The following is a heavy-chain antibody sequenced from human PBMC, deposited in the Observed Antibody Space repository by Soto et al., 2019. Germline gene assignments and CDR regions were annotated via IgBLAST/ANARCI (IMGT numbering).Heavy chain of an antibody. V-gene: IGHV5-51*01. Sequence: LGESLKISCKGSGYSFTSNWIGWVRQVPGNGLEWMGIIYPGDSDTRYSPSFQGQVTISADKSISTAYLQWTSLKASDTAMYYCARQSTSSSSYGYWGQGTLVTVSS. CDR2: IYPGDSDT. J-gene: IGHJ4*02. CDR1: GYSFTSNW. D-gene: IGHD6-13*01. CDR3: ARQSTSSSSYGY.